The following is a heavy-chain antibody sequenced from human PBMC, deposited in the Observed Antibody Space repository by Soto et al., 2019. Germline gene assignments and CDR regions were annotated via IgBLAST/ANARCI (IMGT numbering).Heavy chain of an antibody. J-gene: IGHJ4*02. V-gene: IGHV1-18*01. D-gene: IGHD1-26*01. Sequence: QVQLVQSGAEVKKPGASVKVSCKASGYTFTSYGISWVRQAPGQGLEWMGWISAYNGNTNYAQKLQGRVTMTTDTYTSTAYMELRSLRSDDTAVYYCARDSLSGSYYSSLGYWGQGTLVTVSS. CDR2: ISAYNGNT. CDR1: GYTFTSYG. CDR3: ARDSLSGSYYSSLGY.